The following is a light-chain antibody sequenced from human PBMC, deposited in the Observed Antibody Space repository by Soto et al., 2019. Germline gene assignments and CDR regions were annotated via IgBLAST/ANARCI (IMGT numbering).Light chain of an antibody. Sequence: EIVLTQSPATLSLSPGERATLSCRASQSVDTFLVWYQQKPGQAPSLLIYDASNRAAGIPARFSGSGSGTDFTLTISSLEPEDLAVYYCLQRTNWPLTFGGGTKVEIK. CDR3: LQRTNWPLT. V-gene: IGKV3-11*01. J-gene: IGKJ4*01. CDR2: DAS. CDR1: QSVDTF.